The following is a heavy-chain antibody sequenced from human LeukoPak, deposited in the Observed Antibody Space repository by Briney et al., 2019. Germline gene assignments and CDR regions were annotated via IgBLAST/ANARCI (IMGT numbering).Heavy chain of an antibody. V-gene: IGHV1-2*02. D-gene: IGHD6-19*01. Sequence: ASVKVSCKASGYTFTSYYMHWVRQAPGQGLEWMGWINPNSGGTNYAQKFQGRVTMTRDTSISTAYMELSRLRSDDTAVYYCARVGIAVAGTLGYWGQGTLVTVSS. CDR3: ARVGIAVAGTLGY. CDR2: INPNSGGT. J-gene: IGHJ4*02. CDR1: GYTFTSYY.